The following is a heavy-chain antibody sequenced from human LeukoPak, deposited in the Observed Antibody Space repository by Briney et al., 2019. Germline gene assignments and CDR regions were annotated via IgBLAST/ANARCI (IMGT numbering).Heavy chain of an antibody. J-gene: IGHJ4*02. D-gene: IGHD1-1*01. CDR2: IYHSGST. V-gene: IGHV4-38-2*02. Sequence: SETLSLTCTVSGGSISSGYYWGWIRQPPGKGLEWIGSIYHSGSTYYNPSLKSRVTISVDTSKNQFSLKLSSVTAADTAVYYCARSTGTAYWGQGTLVTVSS. CDR1: GGSISSGYY. CDR3: ARSTGTAY.